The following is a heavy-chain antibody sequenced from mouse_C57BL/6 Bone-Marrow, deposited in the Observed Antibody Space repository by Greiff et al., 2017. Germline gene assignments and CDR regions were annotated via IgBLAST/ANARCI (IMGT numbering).Heavy chain of an antibody. CDR3: AREEIITTVVAPGYFDV. Sequence: QVQLQQPGAELVKPGASVKMSCKASGYTFTSYWITWVKQRPGQGLEWIGDIYPGSGSTNYNEKFKSKATLTVDTSSSTAYMQLSSLTSEDSAVYYCAREEIITTVVAPGYFDVWGTGTTVTVSS. CDR1: GYTFTSYW. J-gene: IGHJ1*03. V-gene: IGHV1-55*01. CDR2: IYPGSGST. D-gene: IGHD1-1*01.